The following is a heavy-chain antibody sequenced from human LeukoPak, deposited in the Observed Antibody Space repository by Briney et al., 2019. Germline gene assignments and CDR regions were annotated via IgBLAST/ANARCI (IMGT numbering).Heavy chain of an antibody. CDR2: ITPIFGTA. D-gene: IGHD3-10*01. J-gene: IGHJ4*02. Sequence: GASVKVSCKASGGTFSRFTISWVRQAPGQGFEWMGGITPIFGTANFAQKFQGRVSITADESTSTAFMELNSLRSEDTAVYYCARRYYYGSGSYYLDWGQGTLVTVSS. CDR1: GGTFSRFT. CDR3: ARRYYYGSGSYYLD. V-gene: IGHV1-69*13.